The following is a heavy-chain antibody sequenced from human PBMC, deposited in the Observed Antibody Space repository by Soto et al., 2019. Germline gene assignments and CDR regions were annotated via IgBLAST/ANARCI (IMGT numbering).Heavy chain of an antibody. J-gene: IGHJ4*02. V-gene: IGHV5-51*01. D-gene: IGHD1-7*01. CDR2: IHPGASDT. CDR1: GFNFGGSW. CDR3: AEASFIGTPPEY. Sequence: GESLKISCKASGFNFGGSWIGWVRQMPGKGLEWMGIIHPGASDTRYSPSFQGQVTMSADKSINTAYLQWRSLKPSDTATYYCAEASFIGTPPEYWGPGSRVTVSS.